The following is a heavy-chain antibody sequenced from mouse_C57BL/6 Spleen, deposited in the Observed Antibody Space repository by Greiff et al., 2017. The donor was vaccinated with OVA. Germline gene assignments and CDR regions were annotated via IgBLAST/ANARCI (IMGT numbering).Heavy chain of an antibody. D-gene: IGHD4-1*01. Sequence: VQLQQSDAELVKPGASVKISCKVSGYTFTDHTIHWMKQRPEQGLAWIGYIFPRDGSTKYNEKFKGKATLTADKSSITAYMQLNSLTSEDSAVYFCARHVTGTNYFDDWGQGTTLTVSS. CDR3: ARHVTGTNYFDD. CDR1: GYTFTDHT. J-gene: IGHJ2*01. CDR2: IFPRDGST. V-gene: IGHV1-78*01.